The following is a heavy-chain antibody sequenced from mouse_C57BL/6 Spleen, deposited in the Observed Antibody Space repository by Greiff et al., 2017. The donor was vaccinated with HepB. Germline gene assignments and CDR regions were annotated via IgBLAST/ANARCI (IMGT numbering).Heavy chain of an antibody. CDR2: ISSGGDYI. Sequence: DVKLVESGEGLVKPGGSLKLSCAASGFTFSSYAMSWVRQTPEKRLEWVAYISSGGDYIYYADTVKGRFTISRDNARNTLYLQMSSLKSEDTAMYYCARALIYDGYPYAMDYWGQGTSVTVSS. V-gene: IGHV5-9-1*02. J-gene: IGHJ4*01. CDR3: ARALIYDGYPYAMDY. CDR1: GFTFSSYA. D-gene: IGHD2-3*01.